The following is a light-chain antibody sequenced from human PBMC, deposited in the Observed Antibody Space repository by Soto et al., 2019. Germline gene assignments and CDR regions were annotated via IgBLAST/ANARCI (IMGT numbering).Light chain of an antibody. CDR2: SAS. CDR3: QQLNIYPHT. V-gene: IGKV1-9*01. Sequence: DIQLTQSPSFLSASVGDRVTITCRASQGIRSYLAWYQQKPGKAPKLLIYSASTLQSGVPSRFSGSGSGTEFTLTISRLQTEDFATYYCQQLNIYPHTFGQGTKLEIK. CDR1: QGIRSY. J-gene: IGKJ2*01.